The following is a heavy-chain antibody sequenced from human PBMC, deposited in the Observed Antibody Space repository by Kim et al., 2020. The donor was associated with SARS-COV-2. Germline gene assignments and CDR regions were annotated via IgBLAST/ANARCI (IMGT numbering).Heavy chain of an antibody. V-gene: IGHV5-51*01. Sequence: YSPSFQGQVTIHADKSHSTAYLQWSSLKASDTAMYYCARHSMVRGVIIDYWGQGTLVTVSS. CDR3: ARHSMVRGVIIDY. D-gene: IGHD3-10*01. J-gene: IGHJ4*02.